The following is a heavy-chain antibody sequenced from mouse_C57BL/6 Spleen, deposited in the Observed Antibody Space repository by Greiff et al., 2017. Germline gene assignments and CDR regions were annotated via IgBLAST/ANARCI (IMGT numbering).Heavy chain of an antibody. CDR1: GYTFTSYW. V-gene: IGHV1-62-3*01. Sequence: VQLQQPGAELVKPGASVKLSCKASGYTFTSYWMHWVKQRPGRGLEWIGRMDPNSGGNKYNEKFKSKATLTVDKPSSTAYMQLSILTSEDSAVYYCARAFGYGDSDALDYWGQGTPVTVSS. CDR2: MDPNSGGN. J-gene: IGHJ4*01. D-gene: IGHD2-13*01. CDR3: ARAFGYGDSDALDY.